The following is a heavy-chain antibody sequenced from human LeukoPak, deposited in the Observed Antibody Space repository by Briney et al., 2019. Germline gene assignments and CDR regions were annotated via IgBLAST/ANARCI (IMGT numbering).Heavy chain of an antibody. CDR1: GYSFTSYW. V-gene: IGHV5-51*01. D-gene: IGHD3-22*01. CDR2: IYPGDSDT. J-gene: IGHJ5*02. CDR3: ARGEVINLGGFDP. Sequence: GESLQISCKGSGYSFTSYWIGWVRQMPGKGLEWMGIIYPGDSDTRYSPSFQGQVTISADKSISTAYLQWSSLKASDTAVYYCARGEVINLGGFDPWGQGTLVTVSS.